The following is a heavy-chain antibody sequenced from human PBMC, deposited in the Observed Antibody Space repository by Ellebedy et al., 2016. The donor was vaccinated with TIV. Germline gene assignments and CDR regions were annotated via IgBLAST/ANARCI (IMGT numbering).Heavy chain of an antibody. Sequence: GESLKISCVASGFTFSNYNMNWVRQSPGKGLEWVSSIRSTGSDKYHAESVKGRFTISRDNAQNTLFLQMNSLRVEDTAVYYCARGWSTPDSWGQGTLVIVSS. V-gene: IGHV3-21*06. CDR2: IRSTGSDK. D-gene: IGHD2-15*01. J-gene: IGHJ4*02. CDR3: ARGWSTPDS. CDR1: GFTFSNYN.